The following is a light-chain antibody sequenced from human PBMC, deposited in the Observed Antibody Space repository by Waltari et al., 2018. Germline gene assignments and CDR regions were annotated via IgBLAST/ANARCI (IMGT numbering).Light chain of an antibody. J-gene: IGLJ1*01. Sequence: QSALTQPASVSGSPAQSLTIPCTGTSGDIGSHNFVSWYQQHPGKAPRLMIFDVSNRPSGVSDRFSGSKSGNAASLTISGLQAEDEADYYCSTYSPSGTPYVFGTGTEVTVL. CDR3: STYSPSGTPYV. CDR1: SGDIGSHNF. CDR2: DVS. V-gene: IGLV2-14*03.